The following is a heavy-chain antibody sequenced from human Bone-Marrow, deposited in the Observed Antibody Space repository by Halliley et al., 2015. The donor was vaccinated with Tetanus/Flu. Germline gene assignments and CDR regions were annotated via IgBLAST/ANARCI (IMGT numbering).Heavy chain of an antibody. CDR2: IDPSVSYT. Sequence: MGRIDPSVSYTNYSPSFEGHVTISVDKSINTASLQWSSLKASDSAIYFCARHRSTASISGFDPWGQGTLVTVSS. J-gene: IGHJ5*02. V-gene: IGHV5-10-1*01. D-gene: IGHD2-15*01. CDR3: ARHRSTASISGFDP.